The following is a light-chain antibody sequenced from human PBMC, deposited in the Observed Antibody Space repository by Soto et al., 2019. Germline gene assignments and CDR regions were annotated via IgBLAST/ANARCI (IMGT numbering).Light chain of an antibody. Sequence: IGMPQSPATLSVSPGERATLSCRASQSVSYNFAWYQKNPGQAPRLLIYGPSTRATGIPARFSGSGSGTEFTLTISSLQSEDFAFYYCQQYNNWWTFGQGTRVDIK. J-gene: IGKJ1*01. CDR3: QQYNNWWT. CDR1: QSVSYN. CDR2: GPS. V-gene: IGKV3-15*01.